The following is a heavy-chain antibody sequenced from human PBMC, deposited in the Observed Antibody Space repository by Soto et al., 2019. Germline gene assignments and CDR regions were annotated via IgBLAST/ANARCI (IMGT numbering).Heavy chain of an antibody. J-gene: IGHJ6*02. D-gene: IGHD3-3*01. V-gene: IGHV1-2*02. CDR2: INPNSGGT. Sequence: GXSLKVSCKASGYTFTCYYMHWVRQAPGQGLEWMGWINPNSGGTNYAQKFQGRVTMTRDTSISTAYMELSRLRSDDTAVYYCARLSFYDFWSDPYGMDVWGQGTTVTVSS. CDR1: GYTFTCYY. CDR3: ARLSFYDFWSDPYGMDV.